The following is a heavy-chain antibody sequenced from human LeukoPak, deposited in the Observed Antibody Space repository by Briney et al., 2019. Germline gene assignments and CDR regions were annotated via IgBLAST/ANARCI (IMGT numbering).Heavy chain of an antibody. D-gene: IGHD2-2*01. V-gene: IGHV3-53*01. CDR2: IYSGGST. CDR3: ARVGYCSSTSCYGNWFDP. J-gene: IGHJ5*02. CDR1: GFTVSSNY. Sequence: GGSLRLSCAASGFTVSSNYMSWVRQAAGKGREWVSVIYSGGSTYYADSVKGRFTISRDNSKNTLYLQMNSLRAEDTAVYYCARVGYCSSTSCYGNWFDPWGQGTLVTVSS.